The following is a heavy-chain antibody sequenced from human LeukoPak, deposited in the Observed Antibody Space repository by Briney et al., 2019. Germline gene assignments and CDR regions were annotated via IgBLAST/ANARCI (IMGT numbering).Heavy chain of an antibody. Sequence: GGSLRLSCAACGFAFSTYTMNWARQAPGKGLEWVASINSGGTTTHYAFSVKGRFTISRDNAQNVLYQQMNGLRGDDAAVYYCLRGDSRDFWGQGTLVTVSS. CDR2: INSGGTTT. CDR3: LRGDSRDF. D-gene: IGHD3-22*01. CDR1: GFAFSTYT. J-gene: IGHJ4*02. V-gene: IGHV3-21*06.